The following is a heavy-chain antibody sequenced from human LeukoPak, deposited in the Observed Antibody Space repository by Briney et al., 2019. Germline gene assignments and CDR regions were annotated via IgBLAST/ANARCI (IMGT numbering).Heavy chain of an antibody. CDR3: ARAVNYYDTSGLFDS. CDR1: GFTFSNYG. CDR2: IWNDASRQ. Sequence: GRSLRLSCAASGFTFSNYGMHWVRQAPGKGLEWVAVIWNDASRQYYADSVKGRITVSRDNSNNMVYLQVNTLRVEDTAVYYCARAVNYYDTSGLFDSWGQGTLVIVPS. J-gene: IGHJ4*02. V-gene: IGHV3-33*01. D-gene: IGHD3-22*01.